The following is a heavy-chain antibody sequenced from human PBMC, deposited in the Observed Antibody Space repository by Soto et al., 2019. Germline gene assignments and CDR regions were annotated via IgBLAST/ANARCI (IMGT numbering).Heavy chain of an antibody. J-gene: IGHJ6*02. CDR3: ARALGQLEPYYYYGMDV. CDR1: GFTFSSYA. V-gene: IGHV3-30-3*01. CDR2: ISYDGSNK. D-gene: IGHD6-6*01. Sequence: GGSLRLSCAASGFTFSSYAMHWVRQAPGKGLEWVAAISYDGSNKYYADSVKGRFTISRDNSKNTLYLQMNSLRAEDTAVYYCARALGQLEPYYYYGMDVWGQGTTVTVSS.